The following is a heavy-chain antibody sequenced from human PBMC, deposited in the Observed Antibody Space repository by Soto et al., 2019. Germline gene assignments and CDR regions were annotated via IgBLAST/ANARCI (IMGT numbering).Heavy chain of an antibody. D-gene: IGHD3-16*02. V-gene: IGHV4-39*01. CDR1: GGSFSSSTYY. CDR3: ARALGGQLSTNWCDT. J-gene: IGHJ5*02. CDR2: INYGGTT. Sequence: QLQLQESGPGLVKPSEALSLTCTVSGGSFSSSTYYWGWIRRSPGKRLEWIGSINYGGTTYYNPSLKSRVTISVDTSNDQFSLQMTSMTAADTAVYYCARALGGQLSTNWCDTWGQGTLVTVYS.